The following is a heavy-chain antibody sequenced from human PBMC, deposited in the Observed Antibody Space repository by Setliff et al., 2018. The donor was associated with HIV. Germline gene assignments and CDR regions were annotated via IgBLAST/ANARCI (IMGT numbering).Heavy chain of an antibody. D-gene: IGHD4-17*01. CDR2: IRSKLYGGTT. J-gene: IGHJ4*02. Sequence: GGSLRLSCTTSGFPIGDYPLSWVRQAPGKGLEWVGFIRSKLYGGTTDYAASVKGRFTISRDDSENSLYLQMNSLKTEDTAVYYCARGPATGDYSYYFDYWGQGTLVTVSS. V-gene: IGHV3-49*04. CDR1: GFPIGDYP. CDR3: ARGPATGDYSYYFDY.